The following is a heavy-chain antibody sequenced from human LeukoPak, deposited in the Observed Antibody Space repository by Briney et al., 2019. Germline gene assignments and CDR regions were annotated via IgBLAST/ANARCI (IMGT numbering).Heavy chain of an antibody. Sequence: SETLSLTCTVSGGSISSYYWSWIRQPPGKGLEWIGYIYYSGSTDYNPSLKSRVTISVDTSKNQFSLKLSSVTAADTAVYYCARESAKLGYCTNGVCSRAFDIWGQGTMVTVSS. CDR1: GGSISSYY. CDR3: ARESAKLGYCTNGVCSRAFDI. D-gene: IGHD2-8*01. CDR2: IYYSGST. J-gene: IGHJ3*02. V-gene: IGHV4-59*01.